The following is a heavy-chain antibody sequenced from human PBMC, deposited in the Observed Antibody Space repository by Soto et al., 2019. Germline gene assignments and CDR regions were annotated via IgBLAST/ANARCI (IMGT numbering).Heavy chain of an antibody. J-gene: IGHJ4*02. CDR2: ISYDGSNK. D-gene: IGHD5-18*01. Sequence: GGSLRLSCAASGFTFSSYGMHWVRQAPGKGLEWVAVISYDGSNKYYADSVKGRFTISRDNSKNTLYLQMNSLRAEDTAVYYCAKVMELVDTAMKPVDYWGQGTLVTVSS. CDR1: GFTFSSYG. V-gene: IGHV3-30*18. CDR3: AKVMELVDTAMKPVDY.